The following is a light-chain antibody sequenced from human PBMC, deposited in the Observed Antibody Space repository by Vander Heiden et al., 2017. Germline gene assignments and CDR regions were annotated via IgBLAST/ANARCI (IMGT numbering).Light chain of an antibody. J-gene: IGLJ1*01. CDR1: NIGSQS. V-gene: IGLV3-21*03. CDR2: DDS. CDR3: QVWDSSSDHPNYV. Sequence: SYVMNQPPSVSVPPGKTARFTCGGNNIGSQSVHWYQQKPGQAPVLVVYDDSDRPSGIPERFSGSNSGNTATLTISRVEAGDEADYYCQVWDSSSDHPNYVFGTGTKVTVL.